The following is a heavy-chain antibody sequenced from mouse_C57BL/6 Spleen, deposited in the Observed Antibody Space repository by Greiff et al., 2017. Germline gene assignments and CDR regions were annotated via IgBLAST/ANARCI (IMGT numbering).Heavy chain of an antibody. CDR2: ISYDGSN. V-gene: IGHV3-6*01. Sequence: EVKLMESGPGLVKPSQSLSLTCSVTGYSITSGYYWNWIRQFPGNKLEWMGYISYDGSNNYNPSLKNRSSITRDTSKNQFFLKLNSVTTEDTATYYCAREDYYYAMDDWGQGTSVTVSS. J-gene: IGHJ4*01. CDR1: GYSITSGYY. CDR3: AREDYYYAMDD.